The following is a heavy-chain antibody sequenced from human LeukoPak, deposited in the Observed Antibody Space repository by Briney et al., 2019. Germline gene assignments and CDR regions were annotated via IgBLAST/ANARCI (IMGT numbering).Heavy chain of an antibody. CDR1: GFTFSSYA. D-gene: IGHD2-15*01. J-gene: IGHJ4*02. V-gene: IGHV3-23*01. CDR3: AKVMDIVVVVAATSDY. CDR2: ISGSGGST. Sequence: GGSLRLSCAASGFTFSSYAMSWVRQAPGKGLEWVSAISGSGGSTYYADSVKGRFTISRDNSKNTLYLQMNSLRAEDTAVYYCAKVMDIVVVVAATSDYWGQGTPVTVSS.